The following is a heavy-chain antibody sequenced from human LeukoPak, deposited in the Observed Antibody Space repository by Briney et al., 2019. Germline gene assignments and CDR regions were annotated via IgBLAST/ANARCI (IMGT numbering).Heavy chain of an antibody. D-gene: IGHD4-23*01. J-gene: IGHJ4*02. Sequence: GGSLRLSCAASGFTFSSYAMHWVRQAPGKGLEWVAVISYDGSNKYYADSVKGRFTISRDNAKNSLYLQMNSLRAEDTAVYYCARDRHDYGGNSGDYWGQGTLVTVSS. CDR2: ISYDGSNK. CDR3: ARDRHDYGGNSGDY. CDR1: GFTFSSYA. V-gene: IGHV3-30-3*01.